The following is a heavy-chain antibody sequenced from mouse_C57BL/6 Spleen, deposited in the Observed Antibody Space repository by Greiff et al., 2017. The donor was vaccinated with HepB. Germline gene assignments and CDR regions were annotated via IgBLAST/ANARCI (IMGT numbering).Heavy chain of an antibody. CDR2: INYDGSST. CDR3: ARDGNSNLWYFDV. CDR1: GFTFSDYY. D-gene: IGHD2-5*01. J-gene: IGHJ1*03. Sequence: EVKVVESEGGLVQPGSSMKLSCTASGFTFSDYYMAWVRQVPEKGLEWVANINYDGSSTYYLDSLKSRFIISRDNAKSILYLQMSSLKSEDTATYYCARDGNSNLWYFDVWGTGTTVTVSS. V-gene: IGHV5-16*01.